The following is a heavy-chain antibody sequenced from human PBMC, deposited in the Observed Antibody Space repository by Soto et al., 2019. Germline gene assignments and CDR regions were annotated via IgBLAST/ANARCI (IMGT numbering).Heavy chain of an antibody. J-gene: IGHJ4*02. Sequence: GGSLRLSCAVSGFPFSSFAMNWVRQAPGRGLEWVSFISDSGSTTHYADSVKGRFTISRDSGKNSLYLQMNSLREEDTAVYFCVRDPNGLTDFDYWGQGT. V-gene: IGHV3-48*02. CDR1: GFPFSSFA. CDR3: VRDPNGLTDFDY. CDR2: ISDSGSTT. D-gene: IGHD2-8*01.